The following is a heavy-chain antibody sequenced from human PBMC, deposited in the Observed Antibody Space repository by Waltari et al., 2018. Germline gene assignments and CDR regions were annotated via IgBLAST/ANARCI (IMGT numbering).Heavy chain of an antibody. CDR1: GYSFTSYW. D-gene: IGHD6-13*01. CDR3: ARSGISQQLALLGAFDI. V-gene: IGHV5-51*01. CDR2: SYPVYSDT. J-gene: IGHJ3*02. Sequence: EVQLVQSGAEVKKPGESLKISCKGSGYSFTSYWIGWVRQMPGKGLEWMGISYPVYSDTRDVPSFQGQVTISADKSISTAYLQWSSLKASDTAMYYCARSGISQQLALLGAFDIWGQGTMVTVSS.